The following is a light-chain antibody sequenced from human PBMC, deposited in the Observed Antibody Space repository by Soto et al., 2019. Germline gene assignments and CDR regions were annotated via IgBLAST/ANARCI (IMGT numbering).Light chain of an antibody. CDR1: SSDVGSYNL. CDR2: EDS. V-gene: IGLV2-23*01. CDR3: CSYAGSSTWV. J-gene: IGLJ3*02. Sequence: QSALTQPASVSGSPGQSITISCTGTSSDVGSYNLVSWYQQHPGNAPKLILYEDSKWPSGVSNRFSGSKSGNTASLTISGLQAEDEADYYCCSYAGSSTWVFGGGTKLTVL.